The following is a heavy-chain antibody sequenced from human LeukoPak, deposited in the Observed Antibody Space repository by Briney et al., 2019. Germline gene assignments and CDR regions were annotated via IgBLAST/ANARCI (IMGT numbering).Heavy chain of an antibody. CDR3: ARQVAVVEPTDPNWFDS. D-gene: IGHD2-21*01. Sequence: SETLSLTCSVSGDSISSSNFYWAWIRQPPGKGLEWIGSIFYSGSTYYSPSLESRLTMALDTSTDHFSLRLTSVTAADTAIYYCARQVAVVEPTDPNWFDSWGQGTLVTVSS. CDR1: GDSISSSNFY. J-gene: IGHJ5*01. V-gene: IGHV4-39*07. CDR2: IFYSGST.